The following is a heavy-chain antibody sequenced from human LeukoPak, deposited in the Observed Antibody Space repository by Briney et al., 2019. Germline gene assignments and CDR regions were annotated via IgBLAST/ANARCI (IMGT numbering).Heavy chain of an antibody. CDR1: GGTFSSYA. D-gene: IGHD2-15*01. CDR3: ASLGYCSGGSCYRYNWFDP. CDR2: IILIFGTA. V-gene: IGHV1-69*13. J-gene: IGHJ5*02. Sequence: ASVKVSCKASGGTFSSYAISWVRQTPGQGLEWMGGIILIFGTANYAQKFQGRVTITADESTSTAYMELSSLRSEDTAVYYCASLGYCSGGSCYRYNWFDPWGQGTLVTVSS.